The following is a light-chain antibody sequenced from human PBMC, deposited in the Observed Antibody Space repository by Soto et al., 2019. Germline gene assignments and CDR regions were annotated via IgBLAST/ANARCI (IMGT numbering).Light chain of an antibody. J-gene: IGKJ1*01. CDR1: QSIISY. CDR3: QQRSNWPVT. V-gene: IGKV3-11*01. Sequence: EIVLTQSPATLSLSPGERATLSCRASQSIISYLVWYQQKPGQAPRLLIYDASNMATGIPARFSGSGSGTDFTLSISSLEPEDFAVYYCQQRSNWPVTFGQGTKVEIK. CDR2: DAS.